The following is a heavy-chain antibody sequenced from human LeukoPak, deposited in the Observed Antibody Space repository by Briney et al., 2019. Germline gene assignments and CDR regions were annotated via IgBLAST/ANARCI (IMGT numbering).Heavy chain of an antibody. CDR2: IYHSGST. CDR1: GGSISSGGYS. V-gene: IGHV4-30-2*01. Sequence: PSETLSLTCAVSGGSISSGGYSWSWIRQPPGKGLEWIGYIYHSGSTYYNPSLKSRVTISVDRSKNQFSLKLSPVTAADTAVYYCARGYYGSGSPTNWFDPWGQGTLVTVSS. CDR3: ARGYYGSGSPTNWFDP. D-gene: IGHD3-10*01. J-gene: IGHJ5*02.